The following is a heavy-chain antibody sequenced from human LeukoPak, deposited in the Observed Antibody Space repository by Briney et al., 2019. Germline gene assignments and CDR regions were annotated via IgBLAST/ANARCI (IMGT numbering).Heavy chain of an antibody. Sequence: GASVKVSCKVSGHTLTELSMHWVRQVPGKGLEWEGGFDPEDGEIIYGERFQYRVTMTEDTSIETAYMELRSLRSDDTAIYYCATLKYIVVTEVGTGTNHYWGQGTPVTVSS. V-gene: IGHV1-24*01. CDR2: FDPEDGEI. J-gene: IGHJ4*02. D-gene: IGHD2-21*01. CDR1: GHTLTELS. CDR3: ATLKYIVVTEVGTGTNHY.